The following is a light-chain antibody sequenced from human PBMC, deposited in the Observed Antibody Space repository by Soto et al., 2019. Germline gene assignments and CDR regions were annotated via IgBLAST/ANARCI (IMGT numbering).Light chain of an antibody. V-gene: IGLV1-47*02. J-gene: IGLJ3*02. CDR2: RND. CDR1: GSNIGSHD. CDR3: VAWDDSLSGRV. Sequence: QSVLTQPPSASGTPGQRVTISCSGSGSNIGSHDVYWYQHLPGTAPKVLIYRNDQRPSGVPDRFSASSSGTSASLAISGLRSEDEADYYCVAWDDSLSGRVFGGGTKLTVL.